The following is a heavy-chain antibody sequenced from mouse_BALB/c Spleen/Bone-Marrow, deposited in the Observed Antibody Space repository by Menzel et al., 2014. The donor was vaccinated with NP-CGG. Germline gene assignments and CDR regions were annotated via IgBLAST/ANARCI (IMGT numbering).Heavy chain of an antibody. D-gene: IGHD1-1*02. V-gene: IGHV1S34*01. Sequence: LVKTGASVKISCKTSGYSFTNYYIHWVKQSHGKSLEWIGYISCYKGATSYNQKFKGKATFTVDTSSSRVYMQFNSLTSEDSAVYYCARSGGLFLYWFFGVWRRGPAVPVSP. J-gene: IGHJ1*03. CDR3: ARSGGLFLYWFFGV. CDR1: GYSFTNYY. CDR2: ISCYKGAT.